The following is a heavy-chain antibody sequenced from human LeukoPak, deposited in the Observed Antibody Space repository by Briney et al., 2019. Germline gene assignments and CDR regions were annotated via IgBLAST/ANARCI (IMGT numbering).Heavy chain of an antibody. CDR3: AREGPWELPDY. CDR1: GYTFTSYD. J-gene: IGHJ4*02. CDR2: MNPNSGNT. Sequence: ASVKVSCKASGYTFTSYDINWVRQATGQGLEWMGWMNPNSGNTGYAQKFQGRVTMTRDTSISTAYMELSRLRSDDTAVYYCAREGPWELPDYWGQGTLVTVSS. V-gene: IGHV1-8*02. D-gene: IGHD1-26*01.